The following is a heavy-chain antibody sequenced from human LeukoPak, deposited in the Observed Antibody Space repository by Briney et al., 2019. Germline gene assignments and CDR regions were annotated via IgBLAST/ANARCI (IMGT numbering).Heavy chain of an antibody. CDR2: IWYDGSNK. D-gene: IGHD3-22*01. J-gene: IGHJ4*02. Sequence: PGRSLRLSCAASGFTFSSYGMHWVRQAPGKGLEWVAVIWYDGSNKYYADSVKGRFTISRDNSKNTLYLQMNSLRAEDTAVYYCAKPHPYYYGSSGYSATYYFDYWGQGTLVTVSS. V-gene: IGHV3-33*06. CDR3: AKPHPYYYGSSGYSATYYFDY. CDR1: GFTFSSYG.